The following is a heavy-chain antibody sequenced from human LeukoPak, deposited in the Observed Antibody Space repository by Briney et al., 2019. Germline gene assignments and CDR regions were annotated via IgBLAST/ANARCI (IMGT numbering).Heavy chain of an antibody. Sequence: SETLSLTCTVSGASVSSASYWSWIRQPPGKGVEWIAHIYNGVNTNYNPSLKSRVTISVDTSKNQFSLRLNSVTAADTAVYYCARSRAFNSGAFDPWGQGSLVAVSS. J-gene: IGHJ5*02. CDR2: IYNGVNT. CDR1: GASVSSASY. V-gene: IGHV4-61*01. CDR3: ARSRAFNSGAFDP. D-gene: IGHD1-26*01.